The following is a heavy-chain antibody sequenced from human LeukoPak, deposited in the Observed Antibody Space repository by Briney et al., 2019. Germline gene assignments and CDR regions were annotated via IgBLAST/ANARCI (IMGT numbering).Heavy chain of an antibody. D-gene: IGHD1-26*01. J-gene: IGHJ4*02. CDR2: MNQDGSEK. CDR1: GFTFSTYW. Sequence: GGSLRLSCAASGFTFSTYWMSWVRQAPGKGLEWVANMNQDGSEKYYVDSVKGRFTISRDNAKNSLYLQMNNLRAEDTAVYYCARGGELLRPADYWGQGTLVTVSS. V-gene: IGHV3-7*01. CDR3: ARGGELLRPADY.